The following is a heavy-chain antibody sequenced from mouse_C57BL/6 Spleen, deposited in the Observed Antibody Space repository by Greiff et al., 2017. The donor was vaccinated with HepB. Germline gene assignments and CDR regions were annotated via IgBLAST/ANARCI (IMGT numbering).Heavy chain of an antibody. CDR3: ARKRAGTFAMDY. CDR1: GYTFTSYW. J-gene: IGHJ4*01. CDR2: IDPSDSET. Sequence: VQLQQPGAELVRPGSSVKLSCKASGYTFTSYWMHWVKQRPIQGLEWIGNIDPSDSETHYNQKFKDKATLTVDKSSGTAYMQLSSLTSEDSAVYYCARKRAGTFAMDYWGQGTSVTVSS. V-gene: IGHV1-52*01. D-gene: IGHD3-3*01.